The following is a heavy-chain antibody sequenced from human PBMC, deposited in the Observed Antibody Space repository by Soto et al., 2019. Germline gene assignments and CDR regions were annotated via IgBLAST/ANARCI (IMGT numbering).Heavy chain of an antibody. CDR3: ASLNCSSTSCYLGY. Sequence: SETLSLTCTVSGGSISSYYWSWIRQPPGKGLEWIGYIYYSGSTNYNPSLKSRVTISVDTSKNQFSLKLSSVTAADTAVYYCASLNCSSTSCYLGYWGQGTLVTVSS. V-gene: IGHV4-59*08. D-gene: IGHD2-2*01. CDR1: GGSISSYY. J-gene: IGHJ4*02. CDR2: IYYSGST.